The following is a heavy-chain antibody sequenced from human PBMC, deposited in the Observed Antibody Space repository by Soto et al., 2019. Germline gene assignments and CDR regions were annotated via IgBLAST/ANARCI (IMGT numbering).Heavy chain of an antibody. CDR2: ISYDGSNK. D-gene: IGHD3-22*01. Sequence: PGGSLRLSCAASGFTFSSYGMHWVRQAPGKGLEWVAVISYDGSNKYYADSVKGRFTISRDNSKNTLYLQMNSLRAEDTAVYYCAHAGDSSGYYPIDYWGQGTLVTVSS. V-gene: IGHV3-30*03. J-gene: IGHJ4*02. CDR3: AHAGDSSGYYPIDY. CDR1: GFTFSSYG.